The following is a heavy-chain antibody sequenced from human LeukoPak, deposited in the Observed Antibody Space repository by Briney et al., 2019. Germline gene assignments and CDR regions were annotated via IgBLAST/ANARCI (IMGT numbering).Heavy chain of an antibody. CDR2: ISSSSSYI. Sequence: PGGSLRLSCAASGLSFSTHTMNWVRQAPGKGLEWVSSISSSSSYIYYAASVKGRFTISRDNAKNSLYLQMNSLRADDTAVYYCARDMGDYGDFNYYYYYMDVWGKGTTVTISS. CDR3: ARDMGDYGDFNYYYYYMDV. J-gene: IGHJ6*03. D-gene: IGHD4-17*01. V-gene: IGHV3-21*01. CDR1: GLSFSTHT.